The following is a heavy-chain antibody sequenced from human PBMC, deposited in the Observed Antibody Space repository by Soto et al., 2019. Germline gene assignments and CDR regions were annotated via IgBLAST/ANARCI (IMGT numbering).Heavy chain of an antibody. CDR3: ARGRYGDY. J-gene: IGHJ4*02. CDR1: GYTFTSYG. CDR2: ISAHNGNT. Sequence: QVPLVQSGAEVKKPGASVKVSCKSSGYTFTSYGITWVRQAPGQELEWMGWISAHNGNTDYAQKLQGRVIVTRDTSTSTAYMQLRSLISDDTAVYYGARGRYGDYWGQGALVTVSS. V-gene: IGHV1-18*01. D-gene: IGHD1-1*01.